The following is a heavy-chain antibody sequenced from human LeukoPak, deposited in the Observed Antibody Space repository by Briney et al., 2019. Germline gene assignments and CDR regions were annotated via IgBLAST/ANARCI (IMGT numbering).Heavy chain of an antibody. CDR1: GGSFSGHY. Sequence: SETLSLTCAVYGGSFSGHYWSWIRQPPGKGLEWIGEINHSGTTNYNPSLKSRVTISVDTSKNQFSLKLSSVTAADTAVYYCARGSGDIVVVPAAITSNWYFDLWGRGTLVTVSS. D-gene: IGHD2-2*02. CDR3: ARGSGDIVVVPAAITSNWYFDL. J-gene: IGHJ2*01. V-gene: IGHV4-34*01. CDR2: INHSGTT.